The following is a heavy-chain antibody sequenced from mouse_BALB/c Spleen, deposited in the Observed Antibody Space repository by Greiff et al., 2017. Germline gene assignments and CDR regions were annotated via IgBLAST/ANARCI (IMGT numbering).Heavy chain of an antibody. D-gene: IGHD2-2*01. CDR1: GYSITSGYY. J-gene: IGHJ2*01. V-gene: IGHV3-6*02. CDR3: ARSYGYGTD. CDR2: ISYDGSN. Sequence: EVKLQESGPGLVKPSQSLSLTCSVTGYSITSGYYWNWIRQFPGNKLEWMGYISYDGSNNYNPSLKNRISITRDTSKNQFFLKLNSVTTEDTATYYCARSYGYGTDWGQGTTLTVSS.